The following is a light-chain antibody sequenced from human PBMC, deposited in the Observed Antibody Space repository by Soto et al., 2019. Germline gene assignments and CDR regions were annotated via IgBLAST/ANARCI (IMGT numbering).Light chain of an antibody. CDR1: RSNIGSNT. CDR3: ATWDDSLNGHVV. J-gene: IGLJ2*01. V-gene: IGLV1-44*01. Sequence: QSVLTQPPSESGTPGQRVTISCSGSRSNIGSNTVNWYQQLPGTAPKFLIYSNNQRPSGVPKRFSGFKSGTSASLAISGLQSEDEADYYCATWDDSLNGHVVFGGGTKVTVL. CDR2: SNN.